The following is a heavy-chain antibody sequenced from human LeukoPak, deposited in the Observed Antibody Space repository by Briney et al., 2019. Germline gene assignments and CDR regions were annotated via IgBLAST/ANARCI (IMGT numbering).Heavy chain of an antibody. CDR2: IYYSGST. CDR1: GGSISSSSYY. D-gene: IGHD3-22*01. V-gene: IGHV4-39*01. CDR3: ARHRPSRHYYDSSGYYSAVDY. J-gene: IGHJ4*02. Sequence: SETLSRTCTVSGGSISSSSYYWGWIRQPPGKGLEWIGSIYYSGSTYYNPSLKSRVTISVDTSKNQFSLKLSSVTAADTAVYYCARHRPSRHYYDSSGYYSAVDYWGQGTLVTVSS.